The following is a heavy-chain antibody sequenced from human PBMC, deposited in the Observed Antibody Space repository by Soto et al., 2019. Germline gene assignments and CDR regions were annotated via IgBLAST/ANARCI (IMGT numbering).Heavy chain of an antibody. J-gene: IGHJ6*02. V-gene: IGHV4-34*01. CDR2: INHSGST. CDR1: GGSFSGYY. Sequence: PSETLSLTCAVYGGSFSGYYWSWIRQPPGKGLEWIGEINHSGSTNYNPSLKSRVTISVDKSRNQFSLTLTSVTAADTAVYYCARHNGPLYVGYYYDMDVWGQGTTVTVSS. CDR3: ARHNGPLYVGYYYDMDV. D-gene: IGHD3-16*01.